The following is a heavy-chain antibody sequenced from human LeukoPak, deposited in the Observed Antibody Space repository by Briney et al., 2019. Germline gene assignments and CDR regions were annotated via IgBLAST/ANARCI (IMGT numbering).Heavy chain of an antibody. V-gene: IGHV4-61*01. D-gene: IGHD2-2*01. CDR2: IYYSGST. J-gene: IGHJ4*02. CDR3: ARDYCTTTRCYPNYFDY. CDR1: GASVSSSNYY. Sequence: SETLSLTCTLSGASVSSSNYYWSWIRQPPGKGLEWVGSIYYSGSTNYNPSLKSRVTISVDTSKNQFSLKLSSVTAADTAVYYCARDYCTTTRCYPNYFDYWGQGTLVTVSS.